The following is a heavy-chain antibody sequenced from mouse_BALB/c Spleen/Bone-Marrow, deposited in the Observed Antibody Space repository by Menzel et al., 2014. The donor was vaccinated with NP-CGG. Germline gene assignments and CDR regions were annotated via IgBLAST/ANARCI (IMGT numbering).Heavy chain of an antibody. J-gene: IGHJ3*01. CDR3: ARHAYYDQTEVSFVY. CDR2: ISGGGSYT. V-gene: IGHV5-9-2*01. D-gene: IGHD2-4*01. Sequence: DVKLVESGGGLVKSGGSLKLSCAASGFTFSNYSMSWVRQTPEKRLEWVATISGGGSYTFYSDSVKGRFTISRDNAKNNLYLQLSSLRSEDTALYYCARHAYYDQTEVSFVYWGQGTLVTVSA. CDR1: GFTFSNYS.